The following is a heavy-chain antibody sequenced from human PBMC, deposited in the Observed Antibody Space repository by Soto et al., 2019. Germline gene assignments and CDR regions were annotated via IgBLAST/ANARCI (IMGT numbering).Heavy chain of an antibody. V-gene: IGHV4-59*01. CDR3: AGTSYGDYVGYYYYGMDV. CDR1: GGSISSYY. J-gene: IGHJ6*02. CDR2: IYYSGST. D-gene: IGHD4-17*01. Sequence: QVQLQESGPGLVKPSETLSLTCTVSGGSISSYYWSWIRQPPGKGLEWIGYIYYSGSTNYNPSLKSRVTISVDTSKNLFSLKLSSVTAADTAVYYCAGTSYGDYVGYYYYGMDVWGQGTTVTVSS.